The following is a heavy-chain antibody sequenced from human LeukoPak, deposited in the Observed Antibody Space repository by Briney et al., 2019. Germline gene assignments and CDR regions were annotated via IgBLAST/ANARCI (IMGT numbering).Heavy chain of an antibody. D-gene: IGHD5-12*01. Sequence: GGSLRLSCAASGFTFSNYAIHWVRQAPGKGLEWVSSIFPSGGEIHYADSVKGRFTISRDNSKNTLYLQMNSLRAEDTAVYYCARGPSGYHNTGGQGTLVTVSS. CDR1: GFTFSNYA. J-gene: IGHJ4*02. CDR3: ARGPSGYHNT. V-gene: IGHV3-30-3*01. CDR2: IFPSGGEI.